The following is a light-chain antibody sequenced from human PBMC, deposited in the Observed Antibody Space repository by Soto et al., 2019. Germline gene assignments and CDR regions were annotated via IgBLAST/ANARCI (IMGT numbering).Light chain of an antibody. CDR2: EGS. CDR1: SRDVGSYNL. Sequence: QSALTQPASVSGSPGQSITSSCTGTSRDVGSYNLVSWYQQHPGKAPKLMIYEGSKRPSGVSNRFSGSKSGNTASLTISGLQAEDEADYYCCSYAGSSTLVFGGGTTLTVL. CDR3: CSYAGSSTLV. V-gene: IGLV2-23*01. J-gene: IGLJ2*01.